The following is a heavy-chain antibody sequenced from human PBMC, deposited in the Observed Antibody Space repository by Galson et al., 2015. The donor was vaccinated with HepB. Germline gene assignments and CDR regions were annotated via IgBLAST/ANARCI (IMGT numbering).Heavy chain of an antibody. D-gene: IGHD3-10*01. V-gene: IGHV1-18*04. CDR1: GYTYTNYG. J-gene: IGHJ3*02. CDR2: ISIHNINA. CDR3: ASGKYYEAFDI. Sequence: SVKVSCKASGYTYTNYGVTWVRQAPGQGLECMGWISIHNINAKNAQRFQGRVTMTTDTSTTTAYMEPRSLTSDDTAMYYCASGKYYEAFDIWGLGTMVTVSS.